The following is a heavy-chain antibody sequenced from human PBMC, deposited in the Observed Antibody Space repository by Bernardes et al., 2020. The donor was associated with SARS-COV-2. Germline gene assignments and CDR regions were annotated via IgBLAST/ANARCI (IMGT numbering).Heavy chain of an antibody. CDR2: TSGLGRT. V-gene: IGHV3-23*01. D-gene: IGHD1-1*01. J-gene: IGHJ6*02. CDR3: AKELAYDTNWRDYKYYFGMDV. CDR1: GFTFSTYA. Sequence: GGSLRPSCVASGFTFSTYAMSWVRQAPGKGLEWVSETSGLGRTYYADSAKGRFTISRDNSKNTLYLEMNSLRAEDTDVYDCAKELAYDTNWRDYKYYFGMDVWGQGTTVTVSS.